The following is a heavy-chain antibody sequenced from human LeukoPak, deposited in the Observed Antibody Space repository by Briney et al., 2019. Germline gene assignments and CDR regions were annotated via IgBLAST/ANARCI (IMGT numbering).Heavy chain of an antibody. D-gene: IGHD3-22*01. V-gene: IGHV4-39*01. Sequence: SETLSLTCTVSGGSISSSSYYWGWIRQPPGKGLEWIGSIYYSGSTYYNPSLKSRVTISVDTSKNQFSLKLSSVTAADTAVYYCARGSSYDSSGDEAFDIWGQGTMVTVSS. CDR3: ARGSSYDSSGDEAFDI. CDR2: IYYSGST. J-gene: IGHJ3*02. CDR1: GGSISSSSYY.